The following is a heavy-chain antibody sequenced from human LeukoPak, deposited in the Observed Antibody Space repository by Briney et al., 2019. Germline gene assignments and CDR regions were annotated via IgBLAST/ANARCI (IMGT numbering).Heavy chain of an antibody. D-gene: IGHD1-14*01. CDR1: GLTFSSYS. Sequence: PGGSLRLSCAASGLTFSSYSMNWVRQAPGKGLEWVSSISSSSSYIYYADSVKGRFTISRDNAKNSLYLQMNSLRAEDTAVYYCARGARTLYYGMDVWGQGTTVTVSS. CDR3: ARGARTLYYGMDV. V-gene: IGHV3-21*01. J-gene: IGHJ6*02. CDR2: ISSSSSYI.